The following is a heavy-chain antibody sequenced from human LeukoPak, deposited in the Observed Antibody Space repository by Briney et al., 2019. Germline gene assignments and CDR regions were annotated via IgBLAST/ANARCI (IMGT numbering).Heavy chain of an antibody. D-gene: IGHD3-10*01. CDR2: ISYDGSNK. V-gene: IGHV3-30-3*01. Sequence: GGSLRLSCAASGFTFSSYAMHWDRQAPGKGLEWVAVISYDGSNKYYADSVKGRFTISRDNSKNTLYLQMNSLKAEDTAVYYCASLLPKSQDAFDIWGQGTMVTVSS. CDR3: ASLLPKSQDAFDI. J-gene: IGHJ3*02. CDR1: GFTFSSYA.